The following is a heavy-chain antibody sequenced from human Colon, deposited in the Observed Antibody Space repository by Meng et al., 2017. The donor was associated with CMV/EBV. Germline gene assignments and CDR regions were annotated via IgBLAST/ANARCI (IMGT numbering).Heavy chain of an antibody. J-gene: IGHJ5*02. CDR3: ARANALMKGWFDP. V-gene: IGHV5-51*01. D-gene: IGHD4/OR15-4a*01. CDR2: IYPGDSDT. CDR1: GYSFTSYW. Sequence: GGSLRPSCKGSGYSFTSYWIGWVRQMPGKGLEWMGIIYPGDSDTRYSPSFQGQVTISADKSISTAYLQWSSLKASDTAMYYCARANALMKGWFDPWGQGTLVTVSS.